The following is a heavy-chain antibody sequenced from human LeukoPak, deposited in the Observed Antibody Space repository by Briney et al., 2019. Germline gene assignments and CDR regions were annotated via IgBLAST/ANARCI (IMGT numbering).Heavy chain of an antibody. CDR2: IYTSGST. Sequence: SETLSLTCTVSGNSISSYYWSWIRQPAGKGLEWIGRIYTSGSTNYNPSLKSRVTISVDTSKNQFSLKLSSVTAADTAVYYCARGYGEYSGYDYVYYFDYWGQGTLVTVSS. J-gene: IGHJ4*02. CDR3: ARGYGEYSGYDYVYYFDY. CDR1: GNSISSYY. D-gene: IGHD5-12*01. V-gene: IGHV4-4*07.